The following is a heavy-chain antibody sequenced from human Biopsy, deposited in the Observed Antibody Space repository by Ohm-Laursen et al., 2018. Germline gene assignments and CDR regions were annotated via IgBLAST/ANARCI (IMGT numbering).Heavy chain of an antibody. V-gene: IGHV4-59*01. J-gene: IGHJ6*02. CDR1: GESFNGDY. CDR2: IYYSGST. Sequence: SQTLSLTCAVHGESFNGDYWSWIRQTPGKGLEWIGYIYYSGSTNYNPSLKSRVTISVDTSKNQFSLRLNSVTAADTAVYYCARATNSTGWPYYYFYGMDVWGQGTTVTVSS. D-gene: IGHD2/OR15-2a*01. CDR3: ARATNSTGWPYYYFYGMDV.